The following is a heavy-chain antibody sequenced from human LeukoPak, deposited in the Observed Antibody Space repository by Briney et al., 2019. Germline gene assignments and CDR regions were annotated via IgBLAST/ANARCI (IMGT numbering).Heavy chain of an antibody. CDR3: ASLAGSLLWFDP. D-gene: IGHD1-26*01. CDR2: INHSGST. V-gene: IGHV4-34*01. CDR1: GGSFSDYY. J-gene: IGHJ5*02. Sequence: SETLSLTCAVYGGSFSDYYWSCIRQPPGKGVEWIGEINHSGSTNYNPSLKSRVTISVDTSKNQFSLKLSSVTAADTAVYYCASLAGSLLWFDPWGQGTLVTVSS.